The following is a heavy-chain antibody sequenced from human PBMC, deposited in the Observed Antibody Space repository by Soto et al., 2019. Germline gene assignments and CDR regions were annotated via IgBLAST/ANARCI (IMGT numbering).Heavy chain of an antibody. CDR3: YSSSWYYYYYGMDV. CDR2: ISGSGGST. D-gene: IGHD6-13*01. J-gene: IGHJ6*02. V-gene: IGHV3-23*01. CDR1: GFTFSSYA. Sequence: GESLKISCAASGFTFSSYAMSWVRQAPGKGLEWVSAISGSGGSTYYADSVKGRFTISRDNSKNTLYLQMNSLRAEDTAVYYCYSSSWYYYYYGMDVWGQGTTVTVSS.